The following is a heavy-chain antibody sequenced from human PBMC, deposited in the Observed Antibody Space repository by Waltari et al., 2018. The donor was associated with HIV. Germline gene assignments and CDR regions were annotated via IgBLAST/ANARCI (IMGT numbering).Heavy chain of an antibody. CDR2: INHSGST. J-gene: IGHJ6*02. CDR3: ARGRRRMRDPSARKHYYYYGMDV. D-gene: IGHD1-26*01. Sequence: QVQLQQWGAGLLKPSETLSLTCAVFGGSFSGYYWSWILQPPGKGLEWIGEINHSGSTNYNPSLKSRVTISVDTSKNQFSPKLSSVTAADTAVYYCARGRRRMRDPSARKHYYYYGMDVWGQGTTVTVSS. CDR1: GGSFSGYY. V-gene: IGHV4-34*01.